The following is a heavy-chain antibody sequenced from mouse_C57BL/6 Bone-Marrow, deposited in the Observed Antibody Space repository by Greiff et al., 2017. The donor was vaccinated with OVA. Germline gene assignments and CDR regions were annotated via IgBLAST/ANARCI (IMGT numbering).Heavy chain of an antibody. D-gene: IGHD2-4*01. CDR1: GYSITSDY. CDR3: ARFTPLYYEYDGRFDY. J-gene: IGHJ2*01. Sequence: EVMLVESGPGLAKPSQTLSLTCSVTGYSITSDYWNWIRKFPGNKLEYMGYISYSGSTYYNPSLKSRISITRDTSKNQYYLQLNSVTTEDTATYYCARFTPLYYEYDGRFDYWGQGTTLTVSS. CDR2: ISYSGST. V-gene: IGHV3-8*01.